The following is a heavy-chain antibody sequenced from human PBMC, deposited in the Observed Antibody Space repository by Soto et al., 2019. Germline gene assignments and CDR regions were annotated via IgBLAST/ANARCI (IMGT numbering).Heavy chain of an antibody. V-gene: IGHV4-34*01. D-gene: IGHD4-17*01. CDR2: INHSGST. CDR3: ARAIGDYLNWFDP. J-gene: IGHJ5*02. CDR1: GGSFSGNY. Sequence: QVKLQRWGAGLLKPWETLSLTSPGYGGSFSGNYWPWIRQPPGKGLEWIGEINHSGSTNYNPSLKSRVTISVDTYKNQFSLKLSSVTAADTAVYYCARAIGDYLNWFDPWGQGPLVTVSS.